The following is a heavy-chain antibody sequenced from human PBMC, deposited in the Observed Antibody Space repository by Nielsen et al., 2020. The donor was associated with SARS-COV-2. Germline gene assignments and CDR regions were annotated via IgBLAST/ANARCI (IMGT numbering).Heavy chain of an antibody. J-gene: IGHJ3*02. V-gene: IGHV3-53*01. CDR1: GFTVSSNY. D-gene: IGHD1-26*01. CDR3: ASYSGSYYVGAFDI. CDR2: IYSGGST. Sequence: GESLKISCAASGFTVSSNYMSWVRQAPGKGLEWVSVIYSGGSTYYADSVKGRFTISRDNSKNTLYLQMNSLRAEDTAVHYCASYSGSYYVGAFDIWGQGTMVTVSS.